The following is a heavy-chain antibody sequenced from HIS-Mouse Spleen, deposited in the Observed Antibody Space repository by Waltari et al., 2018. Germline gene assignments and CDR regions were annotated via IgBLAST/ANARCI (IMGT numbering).Heavy chain of an antibody. J-gene: IGHJ4*02. CDR1: GGSISSGGYY. D-gene: IGHD3-3*01. CDR3: ARVGFWSGYHPIDY. Sequence: QVQLQESGPGLVKPSQTLSLTCTFSGGSISSGGYYWSWIRQHPGKGLEWIGYIYYSGSTYYNPSLKSRVTISVDTSKNQFSLKLSSVTAADTAVYYCARVGFWSGYHPIDYWGQGTLVTVSS. V-gene: IGHV4-31*03. CDR2: IYYSGST.